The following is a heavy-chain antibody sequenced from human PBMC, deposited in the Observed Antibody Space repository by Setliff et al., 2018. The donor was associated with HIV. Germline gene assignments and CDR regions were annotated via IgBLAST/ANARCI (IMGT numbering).Heavy chain of an antibody. CDR3: AGPRGDEAFDI. D-gene: IGHD3-10*01. CDR2: TTPLLGTT. CDR1: GNTFSSYG. Sequence: ASVKVSCKASGNTFSSYGITWVRQAPGQGLEWMGGTTPLLGTTNYAQKFQGRLTITADEPTNTIYMELSGLRSEDTAVYYCAGPRGDEAFDIWGQGTMVTVSS. J-gene: IGHJ3*02. V-gene: IGHV1-69*13.